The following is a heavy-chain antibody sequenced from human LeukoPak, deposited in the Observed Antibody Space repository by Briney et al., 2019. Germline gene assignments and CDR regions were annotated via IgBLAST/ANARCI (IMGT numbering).Heavy chain of an antibody. CDR3: ARASSLRLGELSFYTVFDY. D-gene: IGHD3-16*02. V-gene: IGHV7-4-1*02. CDR1: GYTFTSYA. CDR2: INTNTGNP. J-gene: IGHJ4*02. Sequence: GASVKVSCKASGYTFTSYAMSWVRQAPGQGLEWMGWINTNTGNPTYAQGFTGRFVFSLDTSVSTAYLQISSLKAEDTAVYYCARASSLRLGELSFYTVFDYWGQGTLVTVSS.